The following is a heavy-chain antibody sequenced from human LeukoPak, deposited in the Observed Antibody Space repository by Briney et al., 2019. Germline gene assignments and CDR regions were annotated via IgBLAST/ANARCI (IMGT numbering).Heavy chain of an antibody. J-gene: IGHJ4*02. CDR2: ISGSSSYI. V-gene: IGHV3-21*01. Sequence: GGSLRLSCAASGFTFSSYSMNWVRQAPGKGLEWVSSISGSSSYIYYADSVKGRFTISRDNAKNSLYLQMNSLRAEDTAVYYCATQSGDYYDSSGLFDYWGQGTLVTVSS. CDR1: GFTFSSYS. CDR3: ATQSGDYYDSSGLFDY. D-gene: IGHD3-22*01.